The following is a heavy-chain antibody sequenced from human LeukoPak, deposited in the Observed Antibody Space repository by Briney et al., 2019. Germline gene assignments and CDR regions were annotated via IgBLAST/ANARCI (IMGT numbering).Heavy chain of an antibody. V-gene: IGHV3-43D*03. CDR2: ISWDGGST. J-gene: IGHJ6*03. CDR1: GFTFSSYA. Sequence: GGSLRLSCAASGFTFSSYAMTWVRQAPGKGLEWVSLISWDGGSTYYADSVKGRFTISRDNSKNSLYLQMNSLRAEDTALYYCARGRRVQYYYYYYYMDVWGKGTTVTVSS. CDR3: ARGRRVQYYYYYYYMDV. D-gene: IGHD3-16*01.